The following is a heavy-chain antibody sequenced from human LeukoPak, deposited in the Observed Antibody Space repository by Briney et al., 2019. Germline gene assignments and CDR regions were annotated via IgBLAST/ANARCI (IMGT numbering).Heavy chain of an antibody. D-gene: IGHD6-19*01. J-gene: IGHJ4*02. CDR1: GFTFSSDW. Sequence: SRRLAWAAAGFTFSSDWVSWVRQAPGKWLEWVARMKQDRGNKYYVHSLQGRFTMSKDNAKSTMYLQMKSLRAEDTAVYYCARDYSGGWVFFDYWGQGTLVTVSS. V-gene: IGHV3-7*05. CDR2: MKQDRGNK. CDR3: ARDYSGGWVFFDY.